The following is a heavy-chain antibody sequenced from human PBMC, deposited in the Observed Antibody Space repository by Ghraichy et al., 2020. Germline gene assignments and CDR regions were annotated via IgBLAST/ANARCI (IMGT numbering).Heavy chain of an antibody. D-gene: IGHD3-22*01. Sequence: SQTLSLTCTVSGGSISSTSYYWGWIRQPPGKGLEWIGSIYYSGSTYYNPSLKSRVTISVDTSKNQFSLKLSSVTAADTAVYYCARVFGSSGYDYFPFDYWGQGTLVTVSS. CDR1: GGSISSTSYY. J-gene: IGHJ4*02. CDR3: ARVFGSSGYDYFPFDY. CDR2: IYYSGST. V-gene: IGHV4-39*07.